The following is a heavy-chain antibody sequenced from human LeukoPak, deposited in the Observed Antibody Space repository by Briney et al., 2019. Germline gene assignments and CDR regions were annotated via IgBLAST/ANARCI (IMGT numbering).Heavy chain of an antibody. CDR1: GGSISSSSYY. V-gene: IGHV4-39*01. CDR3: ARGPEGGWLVIFDY. J-gene: IGHJ4*02. Sequence: KPSETLSLTCTVSGGSISSSSYYWGWIRQPPGKGLEWIGCIYYSGSTYYNPSLKSRVTISVDTSKNQFSLKLTSVTAADTAVYYCARGPEGGWLVIFDYRGQGTLVSVSS. CDR2: IYYSGST. D-gene: IGHD3-9*01.